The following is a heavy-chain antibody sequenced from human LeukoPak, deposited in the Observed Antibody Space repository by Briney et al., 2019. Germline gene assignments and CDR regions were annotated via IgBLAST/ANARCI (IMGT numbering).Heavy chain of an antibody. D-gene: IGHD3-9*01. CDR3: ARDQGYDILTGTSYYMDV. CDR1: GFTFSSYW. J-gene: IGHJ6*03. V-gene: IGHV3-7*03. CDR2: IKQDGSEK. Sequence: GGSLRLSCAASGFTFSSYWMSWVRQAPGKGLEWVANIKQDGSEKYYVDSVKGRFTISRDNAKNSLYLQMNSLRAEDTALYYCARDQGYDILTGTSYYMDVWGKGTTVTVSS.